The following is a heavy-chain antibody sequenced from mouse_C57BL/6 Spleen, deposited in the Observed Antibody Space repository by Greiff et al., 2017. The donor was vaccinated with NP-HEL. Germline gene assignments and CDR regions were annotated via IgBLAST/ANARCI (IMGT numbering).Heavy chain of an antibody. CDR1: GFTFSSYA. V-gene: IGHV5-9-1*02. J-gene: IGHJ2*01. D-gene: IGHD2-3*01. CDR3: TRGGDGYYPYFDY. Sequence: EVQRVESGEGLVKPGGSLKLSCAASGFTFSSYAMSWVRQTPEKRLEWVAYISSGGDYIYYADTVKGRFTISRDNARNTLYLQMSSLKSEDTAMYYCTRGGDGYYPYFDYWGQGTTLTVSS. CDR2: ISSGGDYI.